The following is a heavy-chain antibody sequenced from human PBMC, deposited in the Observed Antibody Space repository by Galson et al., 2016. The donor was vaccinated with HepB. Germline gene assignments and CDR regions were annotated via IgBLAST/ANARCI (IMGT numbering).Heavy chain of an antibody. Sequence: SLRLSCAASGFIFDDHAMTWFRQAPGKGLEWVGFIRSNTYGGATEYAASVKGRFFISRDDSSSVAYLQMNSLKTEDTAVYYCSRGPSWLHYFDYWGRGALVTVSS. J-gene: IGHJ4*02. CDR2: IRSNTYGGAT. D-gene: IGHD5-12*01. CDR3: SRGPSWLHYFDY. CDR1: GFIFDDHA. V-gene: IGHV3-49*03.